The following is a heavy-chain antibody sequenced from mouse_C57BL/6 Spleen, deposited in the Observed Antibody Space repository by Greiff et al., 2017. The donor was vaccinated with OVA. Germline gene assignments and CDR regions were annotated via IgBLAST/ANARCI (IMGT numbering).Heavy chain of an antibody. V-gene: IGHV5-6*02. CDR3: ARRYMITTVYYYAMDY. CDR1: GFTFSSYG. CDR2: ISSGGSYT. J-gene: IGHJ4*01. D-gene: IGHD2-4*01. Sequence: EVMLVESGGDLVKPGGSLKLSCAASGFTFSSYGMSWVRQTPDKRLEWVATISSGGSYTYYPDSVKGRFTISRDNAKNTLYLQMSSLKSEDTAMYYCARRYMITTVYYYAMDYWGQGTSVTVSS.